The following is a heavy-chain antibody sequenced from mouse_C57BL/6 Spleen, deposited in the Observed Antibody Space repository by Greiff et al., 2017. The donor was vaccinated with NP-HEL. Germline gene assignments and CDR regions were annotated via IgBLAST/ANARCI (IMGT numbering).Heavy chain of an antibody. CDR1: GYTFTSYW. D-gene: IGHD3-1*01. CDR2: IDPSDSYT. J-gene: IGHJ3*01. CDR3: ASGPRGAKGFAY. Sequence: VQLQQPGAELVKPGASVKLSCKASGYTFTSYWMQWVKQRPGQGLEWIGEIDPSDSYTNYNQKFKGKATLTVDTSSSTAYMQLSSLTSEDSAVYYCASGPRGAKGFAYWGQGTLVTVSA. V-gene: IGHV1-50*01.